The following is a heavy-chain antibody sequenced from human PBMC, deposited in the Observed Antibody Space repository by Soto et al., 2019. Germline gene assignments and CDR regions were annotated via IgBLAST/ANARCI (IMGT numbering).Heavy chain of an antibody. CDR3: ARHTMSITIFGVVISYWFDP. D-gene: IGHD3-3*01. CDR1: GGSVNSYY. CDR2: IYYSGST. J-gene: IGHJ5*02. Sequence: SETLSLTCTVSGGSVNSYYWSWIRQSPGKGLECIGFIYYSGSTYYNPSLKSRVTISVDTSKNQFSLKLSSVTAADTAVYYCARHTMSITIFGVVISYWFDPWGQGTLVTVSS. V-gene: IGHV4-59*04.